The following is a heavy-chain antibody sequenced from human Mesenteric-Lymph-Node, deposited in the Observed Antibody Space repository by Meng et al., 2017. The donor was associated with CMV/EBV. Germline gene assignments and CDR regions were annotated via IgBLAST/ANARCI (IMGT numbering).Heavy chain of an antibody. V-gene: IGHV4-59*01. CDR2: MYYPGST. D-gene: IGHD5-24*01. J-gene: IGHJ4*02. CDR1: GGSISNYY. Sequence: SETLSLTCTVSGGSISNYYCTWIRQSPGKGLEWIGYMYYPGSTNYNPSLKSRLTISVDTSKNQFSLRLTSVTAADTAVYYCATGRGWAGYNDYWGQGTLVTVSS. CDR3: ATGRGWAGYNDY.